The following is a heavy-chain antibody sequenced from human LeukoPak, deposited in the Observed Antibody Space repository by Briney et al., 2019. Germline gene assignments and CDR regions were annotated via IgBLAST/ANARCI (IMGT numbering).Heavy chain of an antibody. Sequence: PSETLSLTCAVSGASISSNNWWSWVRQFPGKGLEWIGEIYHSGRTNYNPSLKSRVTISEDKSKNQFSLNLSSVTAADTAVYYCAGPDRHSTGWRTDYWGQGTLVTVSS. J-gene: IGHJ4*02. V-gene: IGHV4-4*02. D-gene: IGHD6-19*01. CDR2: IYHSGRT. CDR3: AGPDRHSTGWRTDY. CDR1: GASISSNNW.